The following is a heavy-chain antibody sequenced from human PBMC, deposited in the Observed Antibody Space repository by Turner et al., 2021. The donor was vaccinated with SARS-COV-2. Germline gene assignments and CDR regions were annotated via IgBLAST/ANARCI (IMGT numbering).Heavy chain of an antibody. CDR1: PGSIRNYY. J-gene: IGHJ4*02. V-gene: IGHV4-59*01. CDR3: ARAYSGYDALDS. CDR2: IYYSGNT. D-gene: IGHD5-12*01. Sequence: QVQLQESGPGLVKPSETLSLTSTVSPGSIRNYYWTWVRQPQGKGLEWIGHIYYSGNTYSNPSLKSRLTMSIDTSKDQFSLKLTSVTAADTAVYYCARAYSGYDALDSWGQGILVTVSS.